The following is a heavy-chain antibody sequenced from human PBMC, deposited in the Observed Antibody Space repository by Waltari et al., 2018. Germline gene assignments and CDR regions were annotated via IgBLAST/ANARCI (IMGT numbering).Heavy chain of an antibody. J-gene: IGHJ4*02. CDR3: AKDVSTVSTFFDY. CDR2: ISFSSSTL. CDR1: GFTFSDYG. D-gene: IGHD4-4*01. V-gene: IGHV3-23*01. Sequence: EVHLLESGGGLVQPGDSVRLSCAASGFTFSDYGMNWVRQAPGQGLEWIAVISFSSSTLYYAESVKGRFTISRDNSANILYLQMNSVRAEDTAVYYCAKDVSTVSTFFDYWGQGTLVTVSS.